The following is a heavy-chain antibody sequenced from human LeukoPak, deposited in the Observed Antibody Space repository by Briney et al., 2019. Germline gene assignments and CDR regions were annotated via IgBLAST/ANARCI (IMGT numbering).Heavy chain of an antibody. D-gene: IGHD1-26*01. J-gene: IGHJ5*02. CDR1: GGSISSYY. Sequence: PSETLSLTCTVSGGSISSYYWSWIRQPAGKGLEWIGRIYTSGSTNYNPSLKSRVTMSVDTSKNQFSLKLSSVTAADTAVYYCAIAGIVGATYNWFDPWGQGTLVTVSS. CDR2: IYTSGST. CDR3: AIAGIVGATYNWFDP. V-gene: IGHV4-4*07.